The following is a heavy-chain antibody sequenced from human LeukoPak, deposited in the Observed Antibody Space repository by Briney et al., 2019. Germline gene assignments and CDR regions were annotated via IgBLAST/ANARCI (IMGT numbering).Heavy chain of an antibody. J-gene: IGHJ5*01. CDR2: ISSSSSYI. V-gene: IGHV3-21*01. CDR3: ARNYDFWSGYFNSVDS. CDR1: GFTFSSHT. D-gene: IGHD3-3*01. Sequence: GGSLRLSCAASGFTFSSHTMNWVRQAPGKGLEWVSSISSSSSYIYYADSVKGRFTISRDNAKNSLYLRMNSLIAEDTAVYYCARNYDFWSGYFNSVDSWGQGTLVTVSS.